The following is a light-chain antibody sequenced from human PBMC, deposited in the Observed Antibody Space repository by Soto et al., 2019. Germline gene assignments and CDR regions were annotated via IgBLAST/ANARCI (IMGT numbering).Light chain of an antibody. J-gene: IGKJ1*01. CDR2: DAS. CDR1: QRISSW. V-gene: IGKV1-5*01. Sequence: DVQMTQSPSTLSASVGDRVTITCRASQRISSWLAWYQQRPGKAPKLLIYDASSLESGVPSRFSGSGSGTEFTLTISGLQPDDSATYYCQQYNYYPWTFGRGTKVAIK. CDR3: QQYNYYPWT.